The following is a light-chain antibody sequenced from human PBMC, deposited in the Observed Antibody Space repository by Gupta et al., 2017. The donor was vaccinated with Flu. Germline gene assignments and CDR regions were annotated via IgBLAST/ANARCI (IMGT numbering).Light chain of an antibody. V-gene: IGLV2-23*02. CDR1: SSDGGRYNL. CDR2: EVN. J-gene: IGLJ3*02. Sequence: TSSDGGRYNLVSGYQQYPGKAPRLMIHEVNKRPSGVSNRFSGSKSGNTASLTISGLQPEDEADYYCCSYVGGHSWVFGGGTKLTVL. CDR3: CSYVGGHSWV.